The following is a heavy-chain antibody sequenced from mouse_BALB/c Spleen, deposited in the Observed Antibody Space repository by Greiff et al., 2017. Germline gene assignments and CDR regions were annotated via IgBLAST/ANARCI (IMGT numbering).Heavy chain of an antibody. D-gene: IGHD2-1*01. CDR3: TRGNYPYYAMDY. CDR1: GYTFTSYY. V-gene: IGHV1S81*02. CDR2: INPSNGGT. J-gene: IGHJ4*01. Sequence: QVHVKQSGAELVKPGASVKLSCKASGYTFTSYYMYWVKQRPGQGLEWIGEINPSNGGTNFNEKFKSKATLTVDKSSSTAYMQLSSLTSEDSAVYYCTRGNYPYYAMDYWGQGTSVTVSS.